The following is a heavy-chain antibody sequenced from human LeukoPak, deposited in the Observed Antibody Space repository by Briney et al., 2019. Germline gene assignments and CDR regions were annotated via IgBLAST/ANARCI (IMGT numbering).Heavy chain of an antibody. CDR2: IYYSGST. CDR3: AGHDYGGLVDY. J-gene: IGHJ4*02. V-gene: IGHV4-59*01. Sequence: PSETLSLTCTVSGGSISSYYWSWIRQPPGKGLEWIGYIYYSGSTNYNPSLKRRVTISVDTSKNQFSLNLSSVTAADTAVYYWAGHDYGGLVDYWGQGTLVTVSS. CDR1: GGSISSYY. D-gene: IGHD4-23*01.